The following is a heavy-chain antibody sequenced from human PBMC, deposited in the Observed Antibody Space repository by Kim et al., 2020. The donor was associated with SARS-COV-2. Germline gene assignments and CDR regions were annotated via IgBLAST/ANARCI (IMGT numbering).Heavy chain of an antibody. D-gene: IGHD4-17*01. J-gene: IGHJ3*02. CDR2: IHYDGNT. CDR1: GDSITTSY. CDR3: TRYPTVTMESFDM. V-gene: IGHV4-59*01. Sequence: SENLSLTCAVSGDSITTSYWSWVRQSPEKGLEWLAYIHYDGNTNYNPSLKTRLTISMDTSKNQLSLTLTSVTAADSAVYYCTRYPTVTMESFDMWGQGTLVTVSS.